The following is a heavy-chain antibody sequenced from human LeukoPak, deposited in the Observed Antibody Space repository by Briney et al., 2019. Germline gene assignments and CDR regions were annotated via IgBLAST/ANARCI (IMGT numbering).Heavy chain of an antibody. V-gene: IGHV4-59*01. CDR3: ARDRGDGYYYAMDV. D-gene: IGHD5-24*01. CDR1: GGSISSYY. CDR2: IYYTGST. J-gene: IGHJ6*04. Sequence: SETLSLTCTVSGGSISSYYWSWIQQPPGKGLEWIGYIYYTGSTYYNPSLKSRVTISVDTSKTQFSLRLSSVTAADTAVYYCARDRGDGYYYAMDVWGKGTTVTVSS.